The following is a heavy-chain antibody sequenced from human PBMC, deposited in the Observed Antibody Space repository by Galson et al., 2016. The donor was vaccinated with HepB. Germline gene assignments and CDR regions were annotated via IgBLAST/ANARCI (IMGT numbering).Heavy chain of an antibody. CDR2: IYYSGSI. D-gene: IGHD3-22*01. Sequence: GGSITTGGYYWSWIRQHPAKGLEWIGYIYYSGSIYPKPSLKSRLNISLDRSKNQVSLKLNSVTGADTAVYYCAGGQGRYYDNSGLQFWGQGTLVTVAS. V-gene: IGHV4-31*02. CDR3: AGGQGRYYDNSGLQF. J-gene: IGHJ4*02. CDR1: GGSITTGGYY.